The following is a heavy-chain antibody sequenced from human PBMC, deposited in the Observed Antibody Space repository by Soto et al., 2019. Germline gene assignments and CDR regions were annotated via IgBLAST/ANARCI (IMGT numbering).Heavy chain of an antibody. CDR2: IYYSGST. J-gene: IGHJ5*02. D-gene: IGHD6-13*01. CDR3: ARVRGYSSSPESNWFDP. Sequence: SETLSLTCTVSGGSISGYYWSWIRQPPGKGLEWIGYIYYSGSTNYNPSLKSRVTISVDTSKNQFSLKLSSVTAADTAVYYCARVRGYSSSPESNWFDPWGQGTLVTVSS. CDR1: GGSISGYY. V-gene: IGHV4-59*01.